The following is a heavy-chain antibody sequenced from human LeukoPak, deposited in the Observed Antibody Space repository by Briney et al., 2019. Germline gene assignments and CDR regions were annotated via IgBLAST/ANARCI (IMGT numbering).Heavy chain of an antibody. CDR1: GFTFSSYW. CDR2: IKQDGSEK. Sequence: HSGGSLRLSCAASGFTFSSYWMSWVRQAPGKGLEWVANIKQDGSEKYYVDSVKGRFTISRDNAKNSLYLQMNSLRAEDTAVYYCARELGSSSWSNWFDPWGQGTLVTVSP. CDR3: ARELGSSSWSNWFDP. V-gene: IGHV3-7*01. J-gene: IGHJ5*02. D-gene: IGHD6-13*01.